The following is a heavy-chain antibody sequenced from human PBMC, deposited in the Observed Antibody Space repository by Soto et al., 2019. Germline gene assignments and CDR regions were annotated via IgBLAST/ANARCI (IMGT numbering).Heavy chain of an antibody. Sequence: QVHLEEAGPGLVKPSETLSLICSVSGGSLNNADYFWSWIRHHPENGLEWIGYIYYSGSTRYNPSFKTRATLSIDTSKNQCSLRLNSVTVADTAVYFCARDADYGGSRGGMDVWGRGTTVTVSS. CDR3: ARDADYGGSRGGMDV. J-gene: IGHJ6*02. CDR1: GGSLNNADYF. V-gene: IGHV4-31*03. D-gene: IGHD4-17*01. CDR2: IYYSGST.